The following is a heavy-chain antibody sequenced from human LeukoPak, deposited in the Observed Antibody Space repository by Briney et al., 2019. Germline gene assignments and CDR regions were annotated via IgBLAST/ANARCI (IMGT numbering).Heavy chain of an antibody. CDR2: ISWNSGSI. Sequence: GGSLRLSCAASGFTFDDYAMHWVRQAPGKGLEWVSGISWNSGSIGYADSVKGRFTISRDNAKNSLYLQMNSLRAEDMALYYCAKVGGYSYGNYFDYWGQGTLVTVSP. CDR1: GFTFDDYA. D-gene: IGHD5-18*01. V-gene: IGHV3-9*03. CDR3: AKVGGYSYGNYFDY. J-gene: IGHJ4*02.